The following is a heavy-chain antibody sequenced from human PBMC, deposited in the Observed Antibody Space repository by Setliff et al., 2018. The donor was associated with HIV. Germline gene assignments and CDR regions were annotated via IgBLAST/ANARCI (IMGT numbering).Heavy chain of an antibody. V-gene: IGHV3-21*01. Sequence: GGSLRLSCAASGFTFSSYCMNWVRQAPGKGLEWISSISYGSMYIYYSDSVKGRFTISRDDAENSLFLQLDNLKDEDTAVYYCSRSQGIGNYYMDGWGTGTTVTVS. J-gene: IGHJ6*03. CDR3: SRSQGIGNYYMDG. CDR1: GFTFSSYC. D-gene: IGHD2-15*01. CDR2: ISYGSMYI.